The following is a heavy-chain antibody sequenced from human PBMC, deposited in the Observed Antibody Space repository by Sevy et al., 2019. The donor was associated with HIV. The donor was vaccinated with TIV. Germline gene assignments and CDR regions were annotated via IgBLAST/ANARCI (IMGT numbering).Heavy chain of an antibody. CDR1: GFTFDDYA. J-gene: IGHJ3*02. Sequence: GGSLRLSCAASGFTFDDYAMHWVRHAPGKGLEWVSGISWNSGSIGYADSVKGRFTISRDNAKNSLYLQMNSLRAEDTALYYCAKEKWELENAFDIWGQGTMVTVSS. CDR2: ISWNSGSI. CDR3: AKEKWELENAFDI. V-gene: IGHV3-9*01. D-gene: IGHD1-26*01.